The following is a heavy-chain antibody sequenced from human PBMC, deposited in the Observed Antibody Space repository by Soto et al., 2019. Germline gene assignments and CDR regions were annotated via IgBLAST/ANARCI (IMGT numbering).Heavy chain of an antibody. CDR3: ARASSSSSAADY. D-gene: IGHD6-6*01. Sequence: SETLSLTSSVSGEYSSSGGYYWSWIRHLPGKGLEWIGYIYDTESAYYNPSLKSRVSISMDTSENHFAMRLTSVTAADSAVYYCARASSSSSAADYWGQGLQVTVSS. CDR2: IYDTESA. CDR1: GEYSSSGGYY. V-gene: IGHV4-31*03. J-gene: IGHJ4*02.